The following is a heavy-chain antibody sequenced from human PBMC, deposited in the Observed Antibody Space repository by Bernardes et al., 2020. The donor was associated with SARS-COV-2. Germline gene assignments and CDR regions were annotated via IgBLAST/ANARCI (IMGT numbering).Heavy chain of an antibody. Sequence: GGSLRLSCEASGFTFSKYDMSWVRQAPGKGLEWVSGVSGSGKITHYADSVKGRFTVSRDNSKNTVYLQMDSLRADDTAMYYCAKEGDYGVSFPLEYWGQGTLVTVSS. CDR3: AKEGDYGVSFPLEY. CDR2: VSGSGKIT. CDR1: GFTFSKYD. J-gene: IGHJ4*02. V-gene: IGHV3-23*01. D-gene: IGHD3-16*01.